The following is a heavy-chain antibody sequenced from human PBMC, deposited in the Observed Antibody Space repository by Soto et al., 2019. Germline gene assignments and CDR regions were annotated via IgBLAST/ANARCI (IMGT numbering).Heavy chain of an antibody. CDR1: GFSLSTSGVG. D-gene: IGHD3-9*01. CDR2: IYWDDDK. V-gene: IGHV2-5*02. CDR3: PHRQADAWGYYVILTGLRDSLDS. Sequence: QITLKESGPTLVKPTQTLTLTCTFSGFSLSTSGVGVGWIRQPPGKALEWLALIYWDDDKRYSPSLKSRLTTPKDTSKTQVALTRTNMAPVDTATYSCPHRQADAWGYYVILTGLRDSLDSGGKGTLVTVPS. J-gene: IGHJ4*02.